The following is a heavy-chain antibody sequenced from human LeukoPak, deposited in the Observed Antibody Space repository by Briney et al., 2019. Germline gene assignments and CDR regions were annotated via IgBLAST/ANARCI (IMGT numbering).Heavy chain of an antibody. V-gene: IGHV3-23*01. CDR2: ISASGGTT. CDR1: GFTFNNYA. CDR3: AKEPREYCSSTSCPNWFDS. J-gene: IGHJ5*01. D-gene: IGHD2-2*01. Sequence: GGSLRLSCAASGFTFNNYAMSWVRQAPGKWLEWVSAISASGGTTYYADSVKGRFTISRDNSENTLFLQMNSLRAEDTAVYYCAKEPREYCSSTSCPNWFDSWGQGTLVTVSS.